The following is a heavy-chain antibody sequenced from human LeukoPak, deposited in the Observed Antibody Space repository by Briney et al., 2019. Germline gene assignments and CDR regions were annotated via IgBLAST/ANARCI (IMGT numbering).Heavy chain of an antibody. D-gene: IGHD4-17*01. Sequence: SQTLSLTCAVSGGSISSGGYSWSWIRQPPGKGLEWIGYIYYSGSTNYNPSLKSRVTISVDTSKNQFSLKLSSVTAADTAIYYCARGPTVTNPFDYWGQGTLVTVSS. V-gene: IGHV4-30-4*07. CDR3: ARGPTVTNPFDY. CDR1: GGSISSGGYS. CDR2: IYYSGST. J-gene: IGHJ4*02.